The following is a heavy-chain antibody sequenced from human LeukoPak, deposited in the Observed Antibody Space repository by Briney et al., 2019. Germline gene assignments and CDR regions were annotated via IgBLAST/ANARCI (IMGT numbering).Heavy chain of an antibody. D-gene: IGHD3-10*01. CDR1: GYTFTGYY. CDR2: INPNSGGT. V-gene: IGHV1-2*06. CDR3: ARVPRLLWFGELLDWFDP. J-gene: IGHJ5*02. Sequence: VASVKVSCKASGYTFTGYYMHWVRQAPGQGLEWMGRINPNSGGTNYAQKLQGRVTMTTDTSTSTAYMELRSLRSDDTAVYYCARVPRLLWFGELLDWFDPWGQGTLVTVSS.